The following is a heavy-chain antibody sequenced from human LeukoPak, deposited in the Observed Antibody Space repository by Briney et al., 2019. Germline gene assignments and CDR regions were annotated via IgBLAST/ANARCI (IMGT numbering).Heavy chain of an antibody. J-gene: IGHJ3*02. D-gene: IGHD6-19*01. CDR3: ARAVAAPGAFDI. V-gene: IGHV4-59*01. CDR1: GGSISSNY. CDR2: IYYSGST. Sequence: PSETLSLTCTVSGGSISSNYWSWIRQPPGKGLEWIGYIYYSGSTNYNPSLKSRVTISVDTSKNQFSLKLTSVTAADTAVYYCARAVAAPGAFDIWGQGTMVTVS.